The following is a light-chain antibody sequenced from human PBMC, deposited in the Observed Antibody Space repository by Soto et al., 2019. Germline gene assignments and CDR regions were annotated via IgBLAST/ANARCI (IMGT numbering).Light chain of an antibody. V-gene: IGKV3-20*01. CDR2: AAS. J-gene: IGKJ3*01. Sequence: EIVLTQSPGTLSLSPGERATLSCRASQSLGSRKLAWYQQKPGQPPRLLIHAASTRATGIPDRFSGSGSGTDFALTIDRLEPEDFAVYFCELYGGSPLSFGPGTKVDV. CDR3: ELYGGSPLS. CDR1: QSLGSRK.